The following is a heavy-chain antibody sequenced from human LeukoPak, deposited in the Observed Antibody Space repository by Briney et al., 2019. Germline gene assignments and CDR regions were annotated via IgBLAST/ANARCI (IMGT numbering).Heavy chain of an antibody. D-gene: IGHD3-9*01. V-gene: IGHV3-15*01. J-gene: IGHJ4*02. CDR2: IKSKTDGGTT. CDR1: GFTFSNAW. CDR3: TTDERLLRYFDWLLTDY. Sequence: PGGSLRLSCAASGFTFSNAWMSWVRQAPGKGLEWVGRIKSKTDGGTTDYAAPVKGRFTISRDDSKNTLYLQMNSLKTEDTAVYYCTTDERLLRYFDWLLTDYWGQETLVTVSS.